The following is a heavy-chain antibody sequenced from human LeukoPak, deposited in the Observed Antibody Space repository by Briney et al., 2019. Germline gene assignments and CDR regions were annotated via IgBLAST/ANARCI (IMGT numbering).Heavy chain of an antibody. D-gene: IGHD2-15*01. V-gene: IGHV3-43D*03. CDR3: AKDSGYCSGGSCYSTLDY. CDR1: GFTFSSYG. CDR2: ISWDGGST. Sequence: PGGSLRLSCAASGFTFSSYGMHWVRQAPGKGLEWVSLISWDGGSTYYADSVKGRFTISRDNSKNSLYLQMNSLRAEDTALYYCAKDSGYCSGGSCYSTLDYWGQGTLVTVSS. J-gene: IGHJ4*02.